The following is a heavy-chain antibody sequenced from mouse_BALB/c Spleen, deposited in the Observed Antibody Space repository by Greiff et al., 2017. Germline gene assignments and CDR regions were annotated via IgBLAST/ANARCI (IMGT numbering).Heavy chain of an antibody. V-gene: IGHV1-39*01. CDR2: INPYYGST. Sequence: EVKLQESGPELVKPGASVKISCKASGYSFTDYIMLWVKQSHGKSLEWIGNINPYYGSTSYNLKFKGKATLTVDKSSSTAYMQLNSLTSEDSAVYYCAREDYDYNFAYWGQGTLVTVSA. J-gene: IGHJ3*01. CDR3: AREDYDYNFAY. D-gene: IGHD2-4*01. CDR1: GYSFTDYI.